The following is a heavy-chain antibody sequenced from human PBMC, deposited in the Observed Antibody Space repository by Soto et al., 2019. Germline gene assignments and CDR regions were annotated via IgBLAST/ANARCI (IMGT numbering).Heavy chain of an antibody. D-gene: IGHD1-26*01. J-gene: IGHJ4*02. Sequence: GGSLRLSCAASGFTFSIYNMDWVRQSPGKGLEWISSISTSSSSISYADSVRGRFTISRDNAKNSLYLQMNSLRVEDTAVYYCARERSGSPGDWGQGTLVTVSS. CDR1: GFTFSIYN. CDR2: ISTSSSSI. V-gene: IGHV3-21*01. CDR3: ARERSGSPGD.